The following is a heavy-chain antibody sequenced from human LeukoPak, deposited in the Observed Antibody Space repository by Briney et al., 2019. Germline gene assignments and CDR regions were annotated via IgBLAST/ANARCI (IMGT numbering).Heavy chain of an antibody. J-gene: IGHJ5*02. Sequence: ASVKVSCKASGYTFTSYGISWVRQAPGQGLEWMGWISAYNGNTNYAQKLQGRVTMTTDTSTSTAYMELRSLRSDDTAVYYCARCWYYYGSGRYSFWFDPWGQGTLVTVSS. D-gene: IGHD3-10*01. CDR3: ARCWYYYGSGRYSFWFDP. CDR2: ISAYNGNT. V-gene: IGHV1-18*01. CDR1: GYTFTSYG.